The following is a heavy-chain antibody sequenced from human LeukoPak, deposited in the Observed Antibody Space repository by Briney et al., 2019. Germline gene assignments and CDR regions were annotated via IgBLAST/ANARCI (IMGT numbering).Heavy chain of an antibody. V-gene: IGHV3-64*01. CDR2: ISSYGGST. D-gene: IGHD3-9*01. CDR1: GFTFSSYA. J-gene: IGHJ4*02. CDR3: ARGGYDILTGYKN. Sequence: GGSLRLSCAASGFTFSSYAMHWVRQAPGEGLECVSAISSYGGSTYYANSVKGRFTISRDNSKNTLYLKMGSLRAEDMAVYYCARGGYDILTGYKNWGQGTLVTVSS.